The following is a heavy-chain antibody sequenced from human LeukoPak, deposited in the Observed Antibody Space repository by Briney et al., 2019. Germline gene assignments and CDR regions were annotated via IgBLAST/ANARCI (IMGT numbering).Heavy chain of an antibody. CDR3: ARAHYDILTGPNWYFDL. D-gene: IGHD3-9*01. J-gene: IGHJ2*01. CDR2: IHYSGST. CDR1: GGSISSYY. V-gene: IGHV4-59*01. Sequence: SETLSLTCTVSGGSISSYYWSWIRQPPGRGLEWIGYIHYSGSTNYNPSLKSRVTISVDTSKNQFSLKVNSVTAADTAVYYCARAHYDILTGPNWYFDLWGRGTLVTVSS.